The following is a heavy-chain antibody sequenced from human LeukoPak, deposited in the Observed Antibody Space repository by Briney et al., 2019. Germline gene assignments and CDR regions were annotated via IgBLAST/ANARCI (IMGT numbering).Heavy chain of an antibody. CDR2: IYYSGST. D-gene: IGHD3-3*02. Sequence: SETLSLTCTVSGGSISSSSYYWGWIRQPPGKGLEWIGSIYYSGSTYYNPSLKSRVTISVDTSKNQFSLKLSSVTAANTAVYYCARAGKAHFFDYWGQGTLVTVSS. V-gene: IGHV4-39*01. CDR3: ARAGKAHFFDY. J-gene: IGHJ4*02. CDR1: GGSISSSSYY.